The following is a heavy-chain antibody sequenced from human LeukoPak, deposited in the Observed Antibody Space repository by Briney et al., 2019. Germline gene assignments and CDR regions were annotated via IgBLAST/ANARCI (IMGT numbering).Heavy chain of an antibody. CDR1: GFTFSTYW. D-gene: IGHD2-15*01. J-gene: IGHJ6*03. CDR2: IKQDGSEK. Sequence: GGSLRLSCAASGFTFSTYWMCWVRQAPGKGLEWVVNIKQDGSEKYYVDSVKGRFTISRDNAKNSLYLQMNSLRVEGTAVYYCARRGLPDVWGKGTTVTVSS. V-gene: IGHV3-7*01. CDR3: ARRGLPDV.